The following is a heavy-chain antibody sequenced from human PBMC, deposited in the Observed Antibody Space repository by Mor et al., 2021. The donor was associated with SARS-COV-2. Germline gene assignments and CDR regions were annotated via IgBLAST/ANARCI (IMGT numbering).Heavy chain of an antibody. CDR2: IVVGSGNT. V-gene: IGHV1-58*01. D-gene: IGHD3-3*01. CDR3: AAPITIFGVVIPTGY. J-gene: IGHJ4*02. Sequence: IVVGSGNTNYAQKFQERVTITRDMSTSTAYMELSSLRSEDTAVYYCAAPITIFGVVIPTGYWGQGTLVTVSS.